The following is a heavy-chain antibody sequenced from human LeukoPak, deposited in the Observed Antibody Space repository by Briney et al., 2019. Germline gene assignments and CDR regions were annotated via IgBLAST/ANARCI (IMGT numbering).Heavy chain of an antibody. CDR3: AKSNRYCDSASCYEAFDI. D-gene: IGHD2-2*01. Sequence: SETLSLTCTVSGASISIYSWSWIRQPPGQALEGIGYIYYSGSPNYNPSLKSRVTMSVDASKNRFSLKVSSVTAADTAVYYCAKSNRYCDSASCYEAFDIWGQGTMVTVSS. CDR1: GASISIYS. J-gene: IGHJ3*02. V-gene: IGHV4-59*01. CDR2: IYYSGSP.